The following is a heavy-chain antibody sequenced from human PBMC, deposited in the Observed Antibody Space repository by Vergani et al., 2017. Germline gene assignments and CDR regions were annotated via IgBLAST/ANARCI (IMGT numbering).Heavy chain of an antibody. CDR1: GFSLTTSGVN. CDR2: IYWDDQR. D-gene: IGHD4-17*01. J-gene: IGHJ4*02. V-gene: IGHV2-5*02. CDR3: ARRQGQYGDYVWGFDF. Sequence: QITLKESGPTLVKPTQTLTLTCTFSGFSLTTSGVNVGWVRQPPGKALEWLALIYWDDQRRYSPSLKNRLTITKDTSKNQVVLTMINMDPVDTATYYCARRQGQYGDYVWGFDFWGQGTLVTVSS.